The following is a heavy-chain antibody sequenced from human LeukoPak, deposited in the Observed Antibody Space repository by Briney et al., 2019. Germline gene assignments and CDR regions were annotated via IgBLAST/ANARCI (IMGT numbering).Heavy chain of an antibody. D-gene: IGHD3-10*01. CDR2: ISGSDDST. J-gene: IGHJ4*02. Sequence: GGSLRLSCVASGFTLSTYAMNWIRQAPGKGLEWVSGISGSDDSTYYADSVKGRFTTSRDNSRNTLYLQMNSLRVEDTAVYYCAKNDYGDYWGQGTPVTVSS. CDR3: AKNDYGDY. V-gene: IGHV3-23*01. CDR1: GFTLSTYA.